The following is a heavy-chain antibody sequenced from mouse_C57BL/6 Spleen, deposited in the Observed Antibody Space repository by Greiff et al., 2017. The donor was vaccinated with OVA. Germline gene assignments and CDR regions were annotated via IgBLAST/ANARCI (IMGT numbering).Heavy chain of an antibody. CDR3: ARDGSNYEFAY. Sequence: EVQLVESGGGLVKPGGSLKLSCAASGFTFSSYAMSWVRQTPEKRLEWVATISDGGSYTYYPDNVKGRFTISRDNAKNNLYLQMSHLKSEDTAMYYCARDGSNYEFAYWGQGTLVTVSA. J-gene: IGHJ3*01. CDR2: ISDGGSYT. D-gene: IGHD2-5*01. CDR1: GFTFSSYA. V-gene: IGHV5-4*01.